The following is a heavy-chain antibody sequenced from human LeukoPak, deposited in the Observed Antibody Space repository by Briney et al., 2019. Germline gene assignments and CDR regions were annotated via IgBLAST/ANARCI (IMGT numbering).Heavy chain of an antibody. J-gene: IGHJ5*02. CDR2: IWYDGSNK. CDR1: GFTFSSHW. V-gene: IGHV3-33*08. Sequence: PGGSLRLSCAASGFTFSSHWMHWVRQAPGKGLEWVAVIWYDGSNKYYADSVKGRFTISRDNSKNTLYLQMNSLRAEDTAVYYCARDHEAVAGIFDPWGQGTLVTVSS. CDR3: ARDHEAVAGIFDP. D-gene: IGHD6-19*01.